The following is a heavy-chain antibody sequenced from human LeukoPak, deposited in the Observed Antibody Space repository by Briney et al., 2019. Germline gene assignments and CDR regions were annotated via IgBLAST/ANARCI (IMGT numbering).Heavy chain of an antibody. CDR2: IDPNSGDT. J-gene: IGHJ4*02. Sequence: ASVKVSCKASGYTFTASYIHWVRQAPGQGLEWMGWIDPNSGDTHYPQNFQGRVTMTRDTSISTAYMELTSLRSDDTAVYYCAKPTRGGGNYIVDYWGQGTLVTASS. V-gene: IGHV1-2*02. CDR1: GYTFTASY. D-gene: IGHD4-23*01. CDR3: AKPTRGGGNYIVDY.